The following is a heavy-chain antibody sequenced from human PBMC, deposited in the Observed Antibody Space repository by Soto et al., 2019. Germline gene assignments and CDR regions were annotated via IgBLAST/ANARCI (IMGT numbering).Heavy chain of an antibody. CDR1: GGSISSSSYY. CDR2: IYYSGST. J-gene: IGHJ6*02. D-gene: IGHD3-10*01. V-gene: IGHV4-39*01. Sequence: PSETLSLTCTVSGGSISSSSYYWGWIRQPPGKGLEWIGSIYYSGSTYYNPSLKSRVTISVDTSKNQFSLKLSSVTAADTAVYYCASPDARGGYYYYGMDVWGQGTTVTVSS. CDR3: ASPDARGGYYYYGMDV.